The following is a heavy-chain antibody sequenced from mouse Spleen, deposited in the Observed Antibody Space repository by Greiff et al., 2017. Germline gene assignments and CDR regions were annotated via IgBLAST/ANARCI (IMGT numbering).Heavy chain of an antibody. V-gene: IGHV1-20*01. CDR1: GYSFTGYF. CDR2: INPYNGDT. J-gene: IGHJ4*01. Sequence: VQLKQPGAELVKPGDSVKISCKASGYSFTGYFMNWVMQSHGKSLEWIGRINPYNGDTFYNQKFKGKATLTVDKSSSTAHMELRSLTSEDSAVYYCARALRDYAMDYWGQGTSVTVSS. CDR3: ARALRDYAMDY.